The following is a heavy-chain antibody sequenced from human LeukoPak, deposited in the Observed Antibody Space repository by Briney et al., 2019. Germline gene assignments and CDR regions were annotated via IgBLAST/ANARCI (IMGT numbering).Heavy chain of an antibody. Sequence: GASLQISCQGSGYAFTSYWIGWVRQMPVKGLEWMGSIYPGDSDTKYSPSFQGQVTISVDKPTNTAYLQWKSLKASDTAMYYCARGDVVRGVSWFDSWGQGALVTVSS. CDR2: IYPGDSDT. D-gene: IGHD2-21*02. CDR1: GYAFTSYW. J-gene: IGHJ5*01. CDR3: ARGDVVRGVSWFDS. V-gene: IGHV5-51*01.